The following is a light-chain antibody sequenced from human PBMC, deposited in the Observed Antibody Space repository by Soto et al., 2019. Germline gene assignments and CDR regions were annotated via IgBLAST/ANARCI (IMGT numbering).Light chain of an antibody. CDR1: QSVSSN. CDR2: AAS. Sequence: EKVMTQSPATLSVSPGERATLSCRASQSVSSNLAWYQQKPGQAPRLLIYAASTRATGIPARFSGSGSGTEFTLTISSLQSEDFAVYYCQQYDNWPLTFGGGTKVAIK. CDR3: QQYDNWPLT. J-gene: IGKJ4*01. V-gene: IGKV3-15*01.